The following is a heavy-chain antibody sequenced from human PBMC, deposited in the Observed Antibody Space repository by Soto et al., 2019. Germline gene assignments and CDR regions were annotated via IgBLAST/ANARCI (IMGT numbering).Heavy chain of an antibody. CDR2: IYYSGST. CDR1: GGSISSSSYY. Sequence: SETLSLTCTVSGGSISSSSYYWGWIRQPPGKGLEWIGSIYYSGSTYYNPSLKSRVTISVDTSKNQFSLKLSSVTAADTAVYYCARHDAPQFGPLYFDYWGQGTLVTVSS. CDR3: ARHDAPQFGPLYFDY. V-gene: IGHV4-39*01. J-gene: IGHJ4*02. D-gene: IGHD3-10*01.